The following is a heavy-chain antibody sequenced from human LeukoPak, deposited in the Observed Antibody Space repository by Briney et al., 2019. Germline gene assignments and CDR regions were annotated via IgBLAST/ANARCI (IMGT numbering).Heavy chain of an antibody. J-gene: IGHJ4*02. CDR2: INMYTANP. D-gene: IGHD3-16*01. CDR3: ARHDNDDDFDY. Sequence: ASVKVSCKASGYTFPGYYMHWVRQAPGQGLEWMGWINMYTANPAYAQGFTERFVFSLDTSVTTAYLQISNLKTEDTAVYYCARHDNDDDFDYWGQGTLVTVSS. V-gene: IGHV7-4-1*02. CDR1: GYTFPGYY.